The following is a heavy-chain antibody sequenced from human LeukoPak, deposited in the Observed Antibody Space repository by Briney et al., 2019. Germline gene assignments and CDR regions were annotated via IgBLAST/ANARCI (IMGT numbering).Heavy chain of an antibody. CDR1: GFSLSAYW. CDR3: AKDLHYDFWAGYGGFDH. V-gene: IGHV3-7*03. Sequence: GGSLRLSCAASGFSLSAYWMTWVRQAPGKGLEWVANINRDGSQKNHVDSVKGRFTISRDRSKNTLDLQMNSLRAEDTAVYYCAKDLHYDFWAGYGGFDHWGQGALVTVSS. CDR2: INRDGSQK. D-gene: IGHD3-3*01. J-gene: IGHJ4*02.